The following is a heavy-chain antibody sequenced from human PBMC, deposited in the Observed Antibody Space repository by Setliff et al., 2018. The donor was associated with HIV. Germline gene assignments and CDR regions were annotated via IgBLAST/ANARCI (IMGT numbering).Heavy chain of an antibody. Sequence: GGSLRFSCAASGFTFSSYNMNWVRQAPGKGLEWVSSISGSSDYIYYADSVKGRFTISRDTAKNSLSLQMNSLRAEDTAIYYCARDTLYCSGGNCPFDYWGQGTLVTV. CDR3: ARDTLYCSGGNCPFDY. J-gene: IGHJ4*02. V-gene: IGHV3-21*01. D-gene: IGHD2-15*01. CDR1: GFTFSSYN. CDR2: ISGSSDYI.